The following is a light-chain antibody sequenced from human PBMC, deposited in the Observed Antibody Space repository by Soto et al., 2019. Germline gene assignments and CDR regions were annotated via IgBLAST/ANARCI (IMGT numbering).Light chain of an antibody. V-gene: IGKV1-39*01. CDR3: LQSYSIPRA. CDR1: QSISTY. Sequence: DIQMTQSPSSLSASVGDRVTITCRASQSISTYLNWYQQKPGKAPKLLIYAASSLQSGVPSRFSGSGSGTDFTLNISSLQPEDFATYYCLQSYSIPRAFRQRPKLDIK. J-gene: IGKJ2*01. CDR2: AAS.